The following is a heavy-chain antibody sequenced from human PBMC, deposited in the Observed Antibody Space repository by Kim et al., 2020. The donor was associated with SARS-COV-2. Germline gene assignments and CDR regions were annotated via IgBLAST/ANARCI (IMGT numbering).Heavy chain of an antibody. CDR1: GFTFSSYA. J-gene: IGHJ1*01. V-gene: IGHV3-30*04. Sequence: GGSLRLSCAASGFTFSSYAMHWVRQAPGKGLEWVAVISYDGSNKYYADSVKGRFTISRDNSKNTLYLQMNSLRAEDTAVYYCARVKMQQLVYSYFQHWG. CDR3: ARVKMQQLVYSYFQH. D-gene: IGHD6-13*01. CDR2: ISYDGSNK.